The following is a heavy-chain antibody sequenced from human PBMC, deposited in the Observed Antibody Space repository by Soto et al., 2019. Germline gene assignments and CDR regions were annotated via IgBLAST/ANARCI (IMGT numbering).Heavy chain of an antibody. CDR3: ARGKQYYAGGMDV. D-gene: IGHD1-26*01. CDR1: GFTFSSYS. CDR2: ISSSSYI. J-gene: IGHJ6*02. V-gene: IGHV3-21*01. Sequence: GGSLRLSCAASGFTFSSYSMNWVRQAPGKGLEWVSSISSSSYIYYADSVKGRFTISRDNAKNSLYLQMNSLRAEDTAVYYCARGKQYYAGGMDVWGQGTTVTVSS.